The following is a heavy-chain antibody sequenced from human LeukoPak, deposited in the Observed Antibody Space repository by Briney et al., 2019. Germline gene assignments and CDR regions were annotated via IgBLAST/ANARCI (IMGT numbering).Heavy chain of an antibody. V-gene: IGHV1-2*06. CDR3: AREPETDDYGDYSTLYFQH. CDR2: INPNSGGT. CDR1: GYTFTGYY. J-gene: IGHJ1*01. D-gene: IGHD4-17*01. Sequence: ASVKVSCKASGYTFTGYYMHWVRQAPGQGLEWMGRINPNSGGTNYAQKFQGRVTMTRDTSISTAYMELSRLRSDDTAVYYCAREPETDDYGDYSTLYFQHWGQGTLVTVSS.